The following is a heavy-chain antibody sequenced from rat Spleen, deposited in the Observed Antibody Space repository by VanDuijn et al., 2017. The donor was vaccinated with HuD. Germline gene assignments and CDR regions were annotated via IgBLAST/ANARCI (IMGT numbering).Heavy chain of an antibody. J-gene: IGHJ4*01. D-gene: IGHD1-2*01. CDR3: TRPLYTYIPLYVVDA. V-gene: IGHV5-7*01. CDR1: GFTFSDYY. Sequence: EVQMVESDGGLVQPGRSLKLSCAASGFTFSDYYMAWVRQAPTKGLEWVATISFDGSTTYYRDSVKGRFTISRDNAKSTLYLQMDSLRSEDTATYYCTRPLYTYIPLYVVDAWGQGASVTVSS. CDR2: ISFDGSTT.